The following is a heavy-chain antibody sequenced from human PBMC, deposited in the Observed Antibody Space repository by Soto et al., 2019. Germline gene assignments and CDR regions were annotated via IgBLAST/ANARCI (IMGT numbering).Heavy chain of an antibody. CDR2: ISGSGGST. CDR1: GFTFSSYA. J-gene: IGHJ6*02. Sequence: LRLSCAASGFTFSSYAMSWVRQAPGKGLEWVSAISGSGGSTYYADSVKGRSTISRDNSKNTLYLQMNSLRAEDTAVYYCAKGPQWLVPYYYYGMDVWGQGTTVTVSS. V-gene: IGHV3-23*01. D-gene: IGHD6-19*01. CDR3: AKGPQWLVPYYYYGMDV.